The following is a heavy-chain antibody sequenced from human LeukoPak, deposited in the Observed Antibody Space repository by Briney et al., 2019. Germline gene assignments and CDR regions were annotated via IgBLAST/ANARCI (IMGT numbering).Heavy chain of an antibody. Sequence: ASVTVSYMPSVYTFTRYYMHWGRQAPGQGLGGMGWIKPNSGGTNYAQKFQGRVTMTRDTSISTAYMELSRLTSDDTAVYYCARIDGNSGSYYWFDPWGQGTLVTVSS. CDR1: VYTFTRYY. CDR3: ARIDGNSGSYYWFDP. CDR2: IKPNSGGT. D-gene: IGHD1-26*01. J-gene: IGHJ5*02. V-gene: IGHV1-2*02.